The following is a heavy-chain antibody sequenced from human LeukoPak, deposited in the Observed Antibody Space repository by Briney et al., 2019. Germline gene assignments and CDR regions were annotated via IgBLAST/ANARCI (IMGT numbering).Heavy chain of an antibody. V-gene: IGHV4-30-2*01. D-gene: IGHD1-26*01. CDR3: ARDRGLHFDY. Sequence: SQTLSLTCTVSGGSISSGGYYWSWTRQPPGKGLEWIGYIYHSGSTYYNPSLKSRVTISVDRSKNQFSLKLSSVTAADTAVYYCARDRGLHFDYWGQGTLVTVSS. CDR2: IYHSGST. CDR1: GGSISSGGYY. J-gene: IGHJ4*02.